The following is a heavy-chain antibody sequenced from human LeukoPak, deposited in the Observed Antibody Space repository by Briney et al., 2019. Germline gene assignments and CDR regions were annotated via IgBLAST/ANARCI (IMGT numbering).Heavy chain of an antibody. Sequence: PGGFLRLSCAASGFTFSDYYMSWIRQAPGKGLEWVSYISSSGSTIYYADSVKGRFTISRDNAKNSLYLQMNSLKAEDTAVYYCARHGSGNYLYSWFDPWGQGTLVSVSS. J-gene: IGHJ5*02. CDR3: ARHGSGNYLYSWFDP. D-gene: IGHD3-22*01. CDR1: GFTFSDYY. V-gene: IGHV3-11*01. CDR2: ISSSGSTI.